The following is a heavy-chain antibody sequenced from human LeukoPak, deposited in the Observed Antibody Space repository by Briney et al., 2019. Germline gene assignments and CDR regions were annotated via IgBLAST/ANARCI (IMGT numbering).Heavy chain of an antibody. CDR1: GYTFTGYY. CDR3: ARIYSGYDLGI. V-gene: IGHV1-46*01. D-gene: IGHD5-12*01. Sequence: ASVKVSCKASGYTFTGYYMHWVRQAPGQGLEWMGIINASGGSTSYAQNFQGRVTMTRDTSTSTVYMELSSLRSEDTAVYYCARIYSGYDLGIWGQGTMVTVSS. CDR2: INASGGST. J-gene: IGHJ3*02.